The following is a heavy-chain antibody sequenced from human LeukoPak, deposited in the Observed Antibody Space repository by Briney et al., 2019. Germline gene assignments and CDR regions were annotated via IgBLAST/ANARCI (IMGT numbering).Heavy chain of an antibody. J-gene: IGHJ4*02. Sequence: GGSLRLSCAASGFTFSSYSMNWVRQAPGKGLKWVSSISSSSSYIYYADSVKGRFTISRDNAKNSLYLQMNSLRAEDTAVYYCARDSGLGYCSGGSCSFDYWGQGTLVTVSS. D-gene: IGHD2-15*01. V-gene: IGHV3-21*01. CDR3: ARDSGLGYCSGGSCSFDY. CDR1: GFTFSSYS. CDR2: ISSSSSYI.